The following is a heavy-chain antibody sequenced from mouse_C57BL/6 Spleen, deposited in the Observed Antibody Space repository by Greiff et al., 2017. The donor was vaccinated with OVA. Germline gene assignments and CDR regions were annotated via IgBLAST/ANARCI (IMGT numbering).Heavy chain of an antibody. J-gene: IGHJ2*01. V-gene: IGHV1-80*01. CDR3: ARSKDYYGSFDY. CDR1: GYAFSSYW. D-gene: IGHD1-1*01. CDR2: IYPGDGDT. Sequence: VQLVESGAELVKPGASVKISCKASGYAFSSYWMNWVKQRPGKGLEWIGQIYPGDGDTNYYGKFKGKATLTADKSSSTAYMQLSSLTSEDSAVYFCARSKDYYGSFDYWGQGTTLTVSS.